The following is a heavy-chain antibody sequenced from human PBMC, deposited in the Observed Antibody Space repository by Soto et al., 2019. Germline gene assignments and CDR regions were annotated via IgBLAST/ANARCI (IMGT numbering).Heavy chain of an antibody. J-gene: IGHJ3*02. V-gene: IGHV5-51*01. CDR2: IFPGDSDI. CDR1: GYSFTTYW. CDR3: ARQEIAGATSAFDI. D-gene: IGHD1-26*01. Sequence: GESLKISCKGSGYSFTTYWIGWVRQKHGKGMEWMGIIFPGDSDIRYSPSLQGQVTISADKSITTAYLQWSSLKASDTAIYYCARQEIAGATSAFDIWGQGTLVTVSS.